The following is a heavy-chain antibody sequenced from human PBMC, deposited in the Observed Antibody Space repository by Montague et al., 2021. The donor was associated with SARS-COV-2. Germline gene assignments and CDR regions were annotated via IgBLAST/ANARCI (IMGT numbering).Heavy chain of an antibody. V-gene: IGHV2-5*02. Sequence: PALVKPTQTLTLTCSFSGFSLRTSGVGVGWIRQPPGKALEWLAVIYWXDDKRYSPSLKSRLTITKDTSKNQVVLTMTNMDPVDTATYYCAHSYADYLFDYWGQGTLVSVSS. D-gene: IGHD4-17*01. CDR2: IYWXDDK. CDR1: GFSLRTSGVG. J-gene: IGHJ4*02. CDR3: AHSYADYLFDY.